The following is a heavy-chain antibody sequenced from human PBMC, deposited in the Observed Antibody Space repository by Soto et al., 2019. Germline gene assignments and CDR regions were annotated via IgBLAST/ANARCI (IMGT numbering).Heavy chain of an antibody. CDR3: AKIRGDSYCSGGSCYSWSPHMDV. CDR1: GFTFSSYA. D-gene: IGHD2-15*01. CDR2: ISGSGGST. J-gene: IGHJ6*03. V-gene: IGHV3-23*01. Sequence: GGSLRFSCAASGFTFSSYAMSWVRQAPGKGLEWVSAISGSGGSTYYADSVKGRFTISRDNSKNTLYLQMNSLRAEDTAVYYCAKIRGDSYCSGGSCYSWSPHMDVWGKGTTVTVSS.